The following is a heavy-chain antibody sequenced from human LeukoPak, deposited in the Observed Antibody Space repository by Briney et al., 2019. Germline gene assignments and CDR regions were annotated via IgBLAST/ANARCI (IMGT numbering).Heavy chain of an antibody. V-gene: IGHV4-59*01. CDR2: IYYSGST. CDR1: GGSISSYY. J-gene: IGHJ5*02. CDR3: ARGGFLDPFDP. D-gene: IGHD1-1*01. Sequence: KPSETLSLTCTVSGGSISSYYWSWIRQPPGKGLDWIGYIYYSGSTKYNPSLKSRVTISVDTSKNQFSLRLSSVTAADTAVYYCARGGFLDPFDPWGQGTLVTVSS.